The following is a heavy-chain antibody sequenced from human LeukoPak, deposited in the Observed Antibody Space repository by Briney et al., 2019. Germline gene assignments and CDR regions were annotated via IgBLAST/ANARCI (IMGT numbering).Heavy chain of an antibody. CDR2: INPNSGGT. D-gene: IGHD2-15*01. J-gene: IGHJ4*02. CDR1: GYTFTGYY. V-gene: IGHV1-2*04. Sequence: ASVKVSCKASGYTFTGYYIHWVRQAPGQGLEWMGWINPNSGGTNYAQKFQGWVTMTRDTSISTAYMELSRLRSDDTAVYYSARDAYADIVGPGYWGQGTLVTVSS. CDR3: ARDAYADIVGPGY.